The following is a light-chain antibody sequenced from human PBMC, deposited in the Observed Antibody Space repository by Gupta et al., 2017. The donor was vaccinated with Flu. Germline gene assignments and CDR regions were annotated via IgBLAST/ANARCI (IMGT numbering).Light chain of an antibody. CDR2: KDR. V-gene: IGLV3-25*03. CDR1: ALQKQY. Sequence: SPGQTARITCSGDALQKQYAYWYQQKPGQAPVLVIYKDRERPSGIPERFSGSSSGTTVTLTISGVQAEDEADYYCQSADSRLAVFGTGTKVTVL. CDR3: QSADSRLAV. J-gene: IGLJ1*01.